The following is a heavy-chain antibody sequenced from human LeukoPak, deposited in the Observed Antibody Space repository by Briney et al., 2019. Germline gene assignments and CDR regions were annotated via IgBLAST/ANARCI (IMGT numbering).Heavy chain of an antibody. V-gene: IGHV3-23*01. D-gene: IGHD3-3*01. Sequence: PGGSLRLSCAASGFTFSSYAMSWVRQAPGKGLEWVSAISGSGGSTYYADSVKGRFTISRDNSKNTLYLQMNSLRAEDTAVYCCAKLSGYDFWNYFDYWGQGTLVTVSS. CDR3: AKLSGYDFWNYFDY. CDR1: GFTFSSYA. J-gene: IGHJ4*02. CDR2: ISGSGGST.